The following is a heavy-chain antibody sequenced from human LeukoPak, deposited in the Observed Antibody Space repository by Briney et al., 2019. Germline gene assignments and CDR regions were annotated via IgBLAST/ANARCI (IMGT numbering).Heavy chain of an antibody. CDR3: ARESGLRSLDY. Sequence: ATVEVSCKASGYTFTSYAMHWVRQAPGQGLEWMGWISTNNGDTNSAQKLQGRVTMTTDTSTSTAYMDLRSLRSDDTAVYYCARESGLRSLDYWGQGTLVTVSS. D-gene: IGHD5-12*01. CDR2: ISTNNGDT. J-gene: IGHJ4*02. CDR1: GYTFTSYA. V-gene: IGHV1-18*01.